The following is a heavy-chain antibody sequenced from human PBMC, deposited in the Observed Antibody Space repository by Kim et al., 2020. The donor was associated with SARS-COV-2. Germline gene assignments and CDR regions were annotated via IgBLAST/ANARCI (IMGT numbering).Heavy chain of an antibody. CDR3: TTMMSLPRWYFDL. D-gene: IGHD3-16*01. V-gene: IGHV3-15*01. CDR2: IKSKTDGGTT. J-gene: IGHJ2*01. Sequence: GGSLRLSCAASGFTFSNAWMSWVRQAPGKGLEWVGRIKSKTDGGTTDYAAPVKGRFTISRDDSKNALYLQMNSLKTEDTAVYYCTTMMSLPRWYFDLWGRGTLVTVSS. CDR1: GFTFSNAW.